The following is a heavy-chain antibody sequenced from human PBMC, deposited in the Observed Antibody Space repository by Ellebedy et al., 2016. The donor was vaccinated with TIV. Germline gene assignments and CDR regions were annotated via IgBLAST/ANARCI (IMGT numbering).Heavy chain of an antibody. V-gene: IGHV3-21*01. CDR1: GFTFSSYS. CDR3: ARDLLGSSSSDY. Sequence: GESLKISXAASGFTFSSYSMNWVRQAPGKGLEWVSSISSSSSYIYYEDSVKGRFTISRDNAKNSLYLQMNSLRAEDTAVYYCARDLLGSSSSDYWGQGTLVTVSS. CDR2: ISSSSSYI. J-gene: IGHJ4*02. D-gene: IGHD6-6*01.